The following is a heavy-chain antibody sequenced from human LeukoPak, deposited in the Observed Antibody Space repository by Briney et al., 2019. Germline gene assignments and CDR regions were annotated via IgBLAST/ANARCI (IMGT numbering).Heavy chain of an antibody. J-gene: IGHJ4*02. CDR2: IYYSGST. Sequence: PSETLSLTCTVSGGSISSGGYYWSWIRQHPGKGLEWIGYIYYSGSTYYNPSLKSRVTISVDTSKNQFSLKLSSVTAADTAVYYCARDNVGGYNFDYWGQGTLVTVSS. V-gene: IGHV4-31*03. CDR1: GGSISSGGYY. CDR3: ARDNVGGYNFDY. D-gene: IGHD5-24*01.